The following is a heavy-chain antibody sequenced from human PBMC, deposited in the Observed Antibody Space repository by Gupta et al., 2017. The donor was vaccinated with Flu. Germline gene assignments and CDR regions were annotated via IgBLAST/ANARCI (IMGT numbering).Heavy chain of an antibody. D-gene: IGHD2-2*01. CDR1: GFTFSSYA. Sequence: EVQLLESGGGLVQPGGSLRLSCAASGFTFSSYAMSWVRQAPGKGLEWVSAISGSGGSTYYADSVKGRFTISRDNSKNTLYLQMNSLRAEDTAVYYCAKVILWSIVVVPAAPFDYWGQGTLVTVSS. CDR3: AKVILWSIVVVPAAPFDY. J-gene: IGHJ4*02. V-gene: IGHV3-23*01. CDR2: ISGSGGST.